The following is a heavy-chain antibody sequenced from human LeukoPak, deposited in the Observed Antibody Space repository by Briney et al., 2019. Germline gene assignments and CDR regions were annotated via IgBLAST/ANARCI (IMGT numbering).Heavy chain of an antibody. V-gene: IGHV3-74*01. CDR3: ARTAGHYDLWSGYFYYIDY. CDR1: GFTFSSYW. Sequence: GGPLRLPCAASGFTFSSYWMHWVRDAPGKGLVWVSRNNSDWCSTIYADCVKGRFTISRDNAKNTLYLHMNSQRAEDTAVYYCARTAGHYDLWSGYFYYIDYWGQGTLVTVSS. J-gene: IGHJ4*02. D-gene: IGHD3-3*01. CDR2: NNSDWCST.